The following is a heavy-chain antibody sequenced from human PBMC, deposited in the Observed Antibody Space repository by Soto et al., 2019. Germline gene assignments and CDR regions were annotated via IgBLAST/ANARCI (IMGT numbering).Heavy chain of an antibody. Sequence: GGSLRLSCAASGFTFSSYAMHWVRQAPGKGLEWVAVISYDGSSKYYADSGKGRFTISRDNSKNTLYLQMNSLRAEDTAEYYCARDNGVIHFPARTYYFDYWRQAPLVSVS. V-gene: IGHV3-30-3*01. CDR1: GFTFSSYA. CDR2: ISYDGSSK. CDR3: ARDNGVIHFPARTYYFDY. J-gene: IGHJ4*02. D-gene: IGHD3-16*02.